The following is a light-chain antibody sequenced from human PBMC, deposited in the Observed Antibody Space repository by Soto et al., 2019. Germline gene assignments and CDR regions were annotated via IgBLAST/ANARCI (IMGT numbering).Light chain of an antibody. CDR1: QSVNSNY. CDR2: AAS. Sequence: EIVLTQSPGTLSLSPGERATLSCRSSQSVNSNYLAWYQQKPGQAPRLLIYAASSRAAGFPDRFSGSGSETDVTHTISRLEPEDFAVYYCQQYGGSPWTFGQGTKVEIK. V-gene: IGKV3-20*01. CDR3: QQYGGSPWT. J-gene: IGKJ1*01.